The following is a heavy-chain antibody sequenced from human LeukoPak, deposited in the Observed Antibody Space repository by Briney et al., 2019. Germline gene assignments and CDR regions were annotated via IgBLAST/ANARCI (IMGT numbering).Heavy chain of an antibody. CDR2: INAGNGNT. CDR1: GYTFTSYA. Sequence: ASVKVSCKASGYTFTSYAMHWVRQAPGQRLERMGWINAGNGNTKYSQKFQGRVTITRDTSASTAYMELSSLRSEDTAVYYCARDSLYSDYYGSGSYYYYYYGMDVWGQGTTVTVSS. V-gene: IGHV1-3*01. D-gene: IGHD3-10*01. J-gene: IGHJ6*02. CDR3: ARDSLYSDYYGSGSYYYYYYGMDV.